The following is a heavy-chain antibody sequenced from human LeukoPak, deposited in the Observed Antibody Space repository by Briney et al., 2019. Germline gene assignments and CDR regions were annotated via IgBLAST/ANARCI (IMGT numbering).Heavy chain of an antibody. Sequence: GGSLRLSCEASGFTFGTFWMSWVRQAPGKGLEWVANIKQGGSEKNYVGSVKGRYTIARDDAKNSLYLQMNSLRAEDTAMYSCXXSGWYSTPNWFDPWGQGTLVIVSS. CDR3: XXSGWYSTPNWFDP. CDR1: GFTFGTFW. V-gene: IGHV3-7*01. CDR2: IKQGGSEK. D-gene: IGHD6-19*01. J-gene: IGHJ5*02.